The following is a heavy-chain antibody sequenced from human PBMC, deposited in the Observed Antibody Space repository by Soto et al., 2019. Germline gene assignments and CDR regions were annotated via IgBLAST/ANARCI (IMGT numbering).Heavy chain of an antibody. CDR3: ARSCSSTSCPSAYYFYGMDV. J-gene: IGHJ6*02. Sequence: GGSLRLSCAASEFSISAYAMYWVRQAPGKGLEWVAVITHEGFNTYYADPVKGRFTISRDNSKNTLDLQMTSLTTEDTAVYYCARSCSSTSCPSAYYFYGMDVWGQGTTVTVSS. D-gene: IGHD2-2*01. CDR1: EFSISAYA. V-gene: IGHV3-30-3*01. CDR2: ITHEGFNT.